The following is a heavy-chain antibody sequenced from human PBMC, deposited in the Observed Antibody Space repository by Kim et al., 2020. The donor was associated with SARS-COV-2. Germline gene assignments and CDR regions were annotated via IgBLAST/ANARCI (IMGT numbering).Heavy chain of an antibody. D-gene: IGHD3-22*01. J-gene: IGHJ4*02. Sequence: GESLKISCKGSGYSFTSYWIGWVRQMPGKGLEWMGIIYPGDSDTRYSPSFQGQVTISADKSISTAYLQWSSLKASDTAMYYCARRRVNYYDSSGYYDYWGQGTLVTVSS. V-gene: IGHV5-51*01. CDR2: IYPGDSDT. CDR1: GYSFTSYW. CDR3: ARRRVNYYDSSGYYDY.